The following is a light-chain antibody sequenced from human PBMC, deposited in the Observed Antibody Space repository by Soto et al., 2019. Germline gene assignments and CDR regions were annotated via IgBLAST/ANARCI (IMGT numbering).Light chain of an antibody. CDR2: EVS. V-gene: IGLV2-23*02. CDR3: CSYAGSSTWV. CDR1: SSDIGSYKL. Sequence: QSALTQPASVSGSPGQSITISCTGTSSDIGSYKLVSWYQQHPGKAPKLMIYEVSKRSSGVSNRFSGSKSGNTASLTISGLQAEDEADYYCCSYAGSSTWVFGGGTKLTVL. J-gene: IGLJ3*02.